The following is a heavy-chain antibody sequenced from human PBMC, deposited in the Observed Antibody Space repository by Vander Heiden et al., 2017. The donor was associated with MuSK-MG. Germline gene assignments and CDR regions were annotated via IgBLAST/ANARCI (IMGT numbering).Heavy chain of an antibody. V-gene: IGHV3-33*01. D-gene: IGHD3-22*01. CDR2: IWYDGSNK. CDR1: GFTFGSYG. Sequence: QVQLVESGGAVLQPGRSLRRSCAASGFTFGSYGMHWVRQAPGKGLEWVAVIWYDGSNKYYADSVKGRFTISRDNSKNTLYLQMNSLRAEDTAVYYCARAPPYYDSSGGDYWGQGTLVTVSS. J-gene: IGHJ4*02. CDR3: ARAPPYYDSSGGDY.